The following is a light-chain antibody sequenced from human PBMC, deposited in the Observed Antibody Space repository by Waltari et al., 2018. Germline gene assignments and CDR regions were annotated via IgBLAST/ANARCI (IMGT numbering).Light chain of an antibody. J-gene: IGLJ2*01. CDR2: EDN. Sequence: NFMLTQPHSVSESPGKTLIISCTRSSGSIARNYVQWYQQRPGRAPTTVIYEDNERPSGVPDRFSGSIDSSSNSASLTISGLKTEDEADYYCQSYDTSNHNVVFGGGTKLTVL. CDR1: SGSIARNY. CDR3: QSYDTSNHNVV. V-gene: IGLV6-57*03.